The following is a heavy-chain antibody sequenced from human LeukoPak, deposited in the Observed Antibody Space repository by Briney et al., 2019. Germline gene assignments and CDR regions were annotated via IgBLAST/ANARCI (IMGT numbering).Heavy chain of an antibody. CDR3: ARPYSRSSIDGFDI. CDR2: INPDRGDS. J-gene: IGHJ3*02. V-gene: IGHV1-2*02. CDR1: GYSFTAYY. Sequence: ASVRVSCKTSGYSFTAYYIVWVRQAPGQGLEWMGWINPDRGDSNFEQKFQGRISMTRDTPISTAYLELSSLTSDDTALYYCARPYSRSSIDGFDIWGQGTMVTVSS. D-gene: IGHD6-6*01.